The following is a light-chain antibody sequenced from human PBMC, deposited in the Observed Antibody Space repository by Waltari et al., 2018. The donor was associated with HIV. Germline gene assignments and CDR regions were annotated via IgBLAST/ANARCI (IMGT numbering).Light chain of an antibody. V-gene: IGKV1-27*01. CDR3: QRYDRAPYT. CDR1: QGIGSD. CDR2: AAS. J-gene: IGKJ2*01. Sequence: DAQMTQSPSSLSASVGPRVAITCRASQGIGSDLAWYQQKPGKVPKLLIYAASTLQSGAPSRFSGSGSGTDFTLTITNLQTEDFSFYYCQRYDRAPYTFGPGTRLELK.